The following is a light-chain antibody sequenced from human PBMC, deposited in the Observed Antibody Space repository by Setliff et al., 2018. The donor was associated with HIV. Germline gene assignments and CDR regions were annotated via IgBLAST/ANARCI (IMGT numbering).Light chain of an antibody. J-gene: IGLJ1*01. V-gene: IGLV2-11*01. Sequence: ALTQPRSVSGSPGQSVTISCAGSSSDVGAYNYVSWYQHHPGKAPKLMIYDVTKRPSGVPDRFSGSKSGNTASLTISGLQAEDEAYYYCCSYAGSYTYIFGTGTKVTVL. CDR2: DVT. CDR3: CSYAGSYTYI. CDR1: SSDVGAYNY.